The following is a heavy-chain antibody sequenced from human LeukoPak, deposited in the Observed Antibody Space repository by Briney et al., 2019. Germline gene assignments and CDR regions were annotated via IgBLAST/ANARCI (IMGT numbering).Heavy chain of an antibody. CDR2: IYPGDSDT. D-gene: IGHD2-2*01. V-gene: IGHV5-51*01. CDR3: AKIDRQYCSRSSCYALDF. J-gene: IGHJ4*02. CDR1: GYSFTSYW. Sequence: GESLKISCKGSGYSFTSYWIGWVRQMPGKGLEWMGIIYPGDSDTRYSPSFQGQVTITADKSISTAYVQWSSLKASDTAIYYCAKIDRQYCSRSSCYALDFWGQGTQVTVSS.